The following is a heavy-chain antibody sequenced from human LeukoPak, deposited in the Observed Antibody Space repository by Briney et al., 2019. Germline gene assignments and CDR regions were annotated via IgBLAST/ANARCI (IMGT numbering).Heavy chain of an antibody. D-gene: IGHD3-10*01. CDR1: GDSVSSNSAA. J-gene: IGHJ6*03. CDR2: TYYRSKWYD. CDR3: ARDRRYYGSGSYYYYYMDV. V-gene: IGHV6-1*01. Sequence: SQTLSLTCVISGDSVSSNSAAWKCIRQSPSRGLECLGRTYYRSKWYDDYAVSVKSHPDTSENQFSLQLSSVTAADTAVYYCARDRRYYGSGSYYYYYMDVWGKGTTVTVSS.